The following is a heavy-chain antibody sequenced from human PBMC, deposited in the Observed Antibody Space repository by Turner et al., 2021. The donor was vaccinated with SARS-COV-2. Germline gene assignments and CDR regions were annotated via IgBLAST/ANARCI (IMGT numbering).Heavy chain of an antibody. CDR1: GYSFTSYW. D-gene: IGHD3-22*01. J-gene: IGHJ4*02. V-gene: IGHV5-10-1*03. CDR2: IDPSDSYT. CDR3: ARTKDYYYDSSGYSDY. Sequence: EVQLVQSGAEVKKPGESLRISCKGSGYSFTSYWIIWVRQMPGKGLEWMGRIDPSDSYTNYSPSFQGHVTISADKSITTAYLQWSSLKASDTAMYYCARTKDYYYDSSGYSDYWGQGTLVTVS.